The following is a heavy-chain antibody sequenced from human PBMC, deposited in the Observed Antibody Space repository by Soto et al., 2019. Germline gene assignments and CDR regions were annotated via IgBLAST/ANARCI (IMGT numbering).Heavy chain of an antibody. D-gene: IGHD6-13*01. CDR3: ARDLAAAAY. CDR1: GYIFTNYY. V-gene: IGHV1-46*01. CDR2: INPLPTSGST. J-gene: IGHJ4*02. Sequence: GASVKVSCKASGYIFTNYYIHWVRQAPGQGLEWMAIINPLPTSGSTNYAQEFQGRVTVTRDTSTSTVYMELNSLRSGDTAIYYCARDLAAAAYWGQGTLVTVSS.